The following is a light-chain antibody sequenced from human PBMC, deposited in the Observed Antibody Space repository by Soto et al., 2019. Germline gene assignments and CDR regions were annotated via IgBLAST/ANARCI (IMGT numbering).Light chain of an antibody. V-gene: IGLV7-46*01. J-gene: IGLJ1*01. Sequence: QAVVTQEPSLTVSPGGTVTLTCGSSTGAVTNGHYPSWFQQSPGQAPRTLIYDTTNRHSWPPARFSGCLLGGKADLTLSGAQPEDEAEYYCLLSYRGSYVFGTGTKVTVL. CDR2: DTT. CDR3: LLSYRGSYV. CDR1: TGAVTNGHY.